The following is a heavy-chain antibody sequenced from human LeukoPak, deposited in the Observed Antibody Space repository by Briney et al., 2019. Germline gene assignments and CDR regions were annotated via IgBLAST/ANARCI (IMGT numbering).Heavy chain of an antibody. CDR2: ISGSGGST. CDR3: ARGKRGYSYGFDY. Sequence: GGSLRLSCAASGFTFSSYAMSWVRQAPGKGLEWVSAISGSGGSTYYADSVKGRFTISRDNSKNTLYLQMNSLRAEDMAVYYCARGKRGYSYGFDYWGQGTLVTVSS. D-gene: IGHD5-18*01. CDR1: GFTFSSYA. V-gene: IGHV3-23*01. J-gene: IGHJ4*02.